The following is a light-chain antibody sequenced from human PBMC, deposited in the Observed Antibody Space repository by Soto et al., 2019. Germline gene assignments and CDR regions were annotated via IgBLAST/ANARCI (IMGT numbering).Light chain of an antibody. Sequence: DIQMTQSPSSLSASVGDRVTITCRASHDISNYLAWYQQRPGETPKLLIYDALILQPGVPSRFSGSRSGTDFTLTISSLQPEDVATYYCQKYNSAPWTFGQGTKVDI. CDR3: QKYNSAPWT. V-gene: IGKV1-27*01. CDR1: HDISNY. J-gene: IGKJ1*01. CDR2: DAL.